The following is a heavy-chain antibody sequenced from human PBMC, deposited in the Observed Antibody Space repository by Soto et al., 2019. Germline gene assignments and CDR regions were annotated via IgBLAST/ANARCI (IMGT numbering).Heavy chain of an antibody. CDR3: ARGYYYGGLDP. D-gene: IGHD3-10*01. CDR2: INPSGGST. CDR1: GYTFTSYY. J-gene: IGHJ5*02. V-gene: IGHV1-46*01. Sequence: GASVKVSCKASGYTFTSYYMHWVRQAPGQGLEWMGIINPSGGSTSYAQKFQGRVTMTRATSTSRVYMELNSLRGEDTAVYYCARGYYYGGLDPWGQGTLVTVSS.